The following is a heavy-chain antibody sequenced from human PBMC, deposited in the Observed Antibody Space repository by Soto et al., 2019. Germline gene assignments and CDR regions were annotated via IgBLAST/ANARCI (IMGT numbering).Heavy chain of an antibody. J-gene: IGHJ5*02. CDR2: ISSNGFTI. V-gene: IGHV3-11*01. D-gene: IGHD3-16*01. Sequence: PGGSLRLSCAASGFTFSDHYMNWIRQAPGKGLEWISYISSNGFTIYYADSVKGRFTISRDNANSSLYLQMNSLRAEDTAVYYCARRWGSWGQGTLVTVSS. CDR1: GFTFSDHY. CDR3: ARRWGS.